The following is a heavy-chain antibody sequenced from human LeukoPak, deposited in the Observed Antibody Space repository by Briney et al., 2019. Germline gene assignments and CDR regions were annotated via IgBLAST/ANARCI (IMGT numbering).Heavy chain of an antibody. Sequence: GGSLRLSCAASGFTFSSYWMSWVRQAPGKGLEWVANIKQGGSEKYYVDSVKGRFTISRDNAKNSLYLQMNSLRAEDTAVYYCARVNSPAITYYDFWSGYYTDYYYYYMDVWGKGTTVTVSS. V-gene: IGHV3-7*01. D-gene: IGHD3-3*01. J-gene: IGHJ6*03. CDR3: ARVNSPAITYYDFWSGYYTDYYYYYMDV. CDR2: IKQGGSEK. CDR1: GFTFSSYW.